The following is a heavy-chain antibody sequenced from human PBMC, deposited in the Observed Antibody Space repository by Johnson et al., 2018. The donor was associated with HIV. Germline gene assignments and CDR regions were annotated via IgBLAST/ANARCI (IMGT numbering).Heavy chain of an antibody. CDR1: GFTFSDYY. CDR2: ISSSGSTI. V-gene: IGHV3-11*04. CDR3: ARVMDLSTITTCYARAAFDT. Sequence: QVQLVESGGGLVKPGGSLRLSCAASGFTFSDYYMSWIRQAPGKGLEWVSYISSSGSTIYYADSVKGRFTISRDNAKNSLYLQMDSLRAEDTAVYYCARVMDLSTITTCYARAAFDTWGQGTMVTASS. J-gene: IGHJ3*02. D-gene: IGHD2-2*01.